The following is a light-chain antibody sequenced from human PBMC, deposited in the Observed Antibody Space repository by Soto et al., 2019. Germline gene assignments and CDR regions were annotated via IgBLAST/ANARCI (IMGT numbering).Light chain of an antibody. CDR3: TAWDDSLNARL. Sequence: QSVLTQPPSASGAPGQRVTISCSGSYSNIESNTVIWYQQLPGTAPKLLIYRSIQRPSGVPDRFSGSKSGTSASLAISGLQSEDEADHYCTAWDDSLNARLFGGGTKVTVL. V-gene: IGLV1-44*01. CDR1: YSNIESNT. CDR2: RSI. J-gene: IGLJ2*01.